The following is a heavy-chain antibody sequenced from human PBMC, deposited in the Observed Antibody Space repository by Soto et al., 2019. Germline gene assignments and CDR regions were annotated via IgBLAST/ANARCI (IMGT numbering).Heavy chain of an antibody. V-gene: IGHV3-11*05. Sequence: QVQLVESGGDLVQPGGSLRLSCAVSGFTFSDYYMSWIRQAPGKGLEWISYISSSGTSTKYADSVKGRFIISRDNXXNSLFLQMNSLRVEDTAIYYCARDRGAVAGQYFDFWGQGTLVTVSS. CDR2: ISSSGTST. CDR3: ARDRGAVAGQYFDF. J-gene: IGHJ4*02. D-gene: IGHD6-19*01. CDR1: GFTFSDYY.